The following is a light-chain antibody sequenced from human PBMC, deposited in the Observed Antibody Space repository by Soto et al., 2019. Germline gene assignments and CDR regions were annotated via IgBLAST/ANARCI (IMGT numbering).Light chain of an antibody. CDR3: AAWDDSLNGPL. V-gene: IGLV1-44*01. Sequence: QAVVTQPPSASGTPGQTVTISCSGSSSNIGSNTVHWYQHLPGTAPKLLIYSNNQRPSGVPDRFSGSKSGTSASLAISGLQSEDEADYYCAAWDDSLNGPLFGGGTQLTVL. CDR1: SSNIGSNT. J-gene: IGLJ3*02. CDR2: SNN.